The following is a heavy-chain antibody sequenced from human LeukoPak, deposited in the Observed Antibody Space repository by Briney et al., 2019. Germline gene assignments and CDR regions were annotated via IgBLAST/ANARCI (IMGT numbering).Heavy chain of an antibody. CDR1: GYTFTGYY. CDR3: ARLGGYSYGFGSRIGNNFDY. D-gene: IGHD5-18*01. J-gene: IGHJ4*02. V-gene: IGHV1-2*02. Sequence: ASVKVSCKASGYTFTGYYMHWVRQAPGQGLEWMGWISPNSGATNYAQKIQGRVTMTTDTSTSTAYMELRSLRSDDTAVYYCARLGGYSYGFGSRIGNNFDYWGQGTLVAVSS. CDR2: ISPNSGAT.